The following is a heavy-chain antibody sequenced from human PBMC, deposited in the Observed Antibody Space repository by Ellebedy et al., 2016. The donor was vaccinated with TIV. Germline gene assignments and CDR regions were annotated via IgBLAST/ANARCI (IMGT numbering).Heavy chain of an antibody. D-gene: IGHD3-3*01. CDR2: ISCTGST. CDR1: GGSFSNYY. V-gene: IGHV4-59*01. J-gene: IGHJ6*02. Sequence: MPSETLSLTCAVSGGSFSNYYWSWIRQPPGKGLEWIGYISCTGSTNYNPSLKSRVTISVDTSKNQFSLKVSSVTAADTAAYYCARDLRPNYDFSYGMDVWGQGTTVTVSS. CDR3: ARDLRPNYDFSYGMDV.